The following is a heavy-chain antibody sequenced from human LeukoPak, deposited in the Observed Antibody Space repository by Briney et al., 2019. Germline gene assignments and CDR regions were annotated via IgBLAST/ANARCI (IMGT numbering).Heavy chain of an antibody. Sequence: SETLSLTCAVYGGSFSGYYWSWIRQPPGKGLEWIGEINHSGSTNYNPSLKSRVTIPVDTSKNQFSLKLSSVTAADTAVYYCAREAGCGGDCYRPAQGYYFDYWGQGTLATVSS. D-gene: IGHD2-21*02. CDR2: INHSGST. J-gene: IGHJ4*02. CDR1: GGSFSGYY. V-gene: IGHV4-34*01. CDR3: AREAGCGGDCYRPAQGYYFDY.